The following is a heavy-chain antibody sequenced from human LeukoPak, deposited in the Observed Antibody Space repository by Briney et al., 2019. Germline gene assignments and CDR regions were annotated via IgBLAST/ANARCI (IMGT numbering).Heavy chain of an antibody. CDR2: IYDSGST. D-gene: IGHD3-10*01. Sequence: SETLSLTCTVSGGSIRSSYYYWGWIRQPPGKGLEWIGSIYDSGSTYYNPSLKSRVTISVDTSKNQFSLKLSSVTAADTAVYYCARDYSGSLDYWGQGTLVTVSS. V-gene: IGHV4-39*07. J-gene: IGHJ4*02. CDR3: ARDYSGSLDY. CDR1: GGSIRSSYYY.